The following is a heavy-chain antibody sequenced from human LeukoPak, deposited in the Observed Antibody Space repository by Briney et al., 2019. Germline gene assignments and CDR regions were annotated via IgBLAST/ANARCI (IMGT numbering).Heavy chain of an antibody. J-gene: IGHJ4*02. CDR3: ARVGCSGGSCYPDY. CDR1: GGSISSYY. Sequence: SSETLSLTCTVSGGSISSYYWSWIRQPPGKGLEWIGYIYYSGSTNYNPSLKSRVTISAYTSKNQLSLKLSSVTAADTAVYYCARVGCSGGSCYPDYWGQGTLVTVSS. D-gene: IGHD2-15*01. V-gene: IGHV4-59*01. CDR2: IYYSGST.